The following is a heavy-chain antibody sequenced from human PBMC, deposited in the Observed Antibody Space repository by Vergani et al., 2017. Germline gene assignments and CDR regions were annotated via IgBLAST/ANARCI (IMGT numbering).Heavy chain of an antibody. V-gene: IGHV1-69*12. J-gene: IGHJ6*02. CDR3: AGTAARSYYYYYYGMDV. CDR2: IIPIFGTA. CDR1: GGTFSSYA. Sequence: QVQLVQSGAELKKPGSSVKVSCKASGGTFSSYAISWVRQAPGQGLEWMGGIIPIFGTANYAQKFQGRVTITADESTSTAYMELSSLRSEDTAVYYCAGTAARSYYYYYYGMDVWGQGTTVTVSS. D-gene: IGHD2-2*01.